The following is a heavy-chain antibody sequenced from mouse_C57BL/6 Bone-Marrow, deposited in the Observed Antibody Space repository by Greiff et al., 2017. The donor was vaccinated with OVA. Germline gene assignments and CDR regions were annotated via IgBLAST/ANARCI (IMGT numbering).Heavy chain of an antibody. V-gene: IGHV14-2*01. D-gene: IGHD1-1*01. CDR2: IDPEDGET. Sequence: VQLQQSGAELVKPGASVKLSCTASGFNIKDYYMHWVKQRTEQGLEWIGRIDPEDGETKYAPKFQGKATITADTSSNTAYLQLSSLTSEDTAVYYCARCITTVVEYYFDYWGQGTTLTVSS. J-gene: IGHJ2*01. CDR1: GFNIKDYY. CDR3: ARCITTVVEYYFDY.